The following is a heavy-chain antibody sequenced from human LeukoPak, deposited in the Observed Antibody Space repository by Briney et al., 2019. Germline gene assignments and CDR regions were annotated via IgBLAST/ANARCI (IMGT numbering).Heavy chain of an antibody. V-gene: IGHV3-7*01. D-gene: IGHD6-19*01. CDR2: IKQDGSEK. CDR1: GFTFSSYW. Sequence: GGSLRLSCAASGFTFSSYWMSWVRQAPGKGLEWVANIKQDGSEKYYVDPVKGRFTISRDNAKNSLYLQMNSLRAEDTAVYYCARGAGAGVAVAGTYDYWGQGTLVTVSS. CDR3: ARGAGAGVAVAGTYDY. J-gene: IGHJ4*02.